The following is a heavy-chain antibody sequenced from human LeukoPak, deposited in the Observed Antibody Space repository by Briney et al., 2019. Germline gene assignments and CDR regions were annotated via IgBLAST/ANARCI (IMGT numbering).Heavy chain of an antibody. V-gene: IGHV1-18*01. Sequence: ASVKVSCKASGYTFTSYGISWVRQAPGQGLEWMGWISAYNGNTNYAQKLQGRVTITADESTSTAYMELSSLRSEDTAVYYCVPEGVWSGYYEWGQGTLVTVSS. CDR1: GYTFTSYG. CDR3: VPEGVWSGYYE. J-gene: IGHJ4*02. D-gene: IGHD3-3*01. CDR2: ISAYNGNT.